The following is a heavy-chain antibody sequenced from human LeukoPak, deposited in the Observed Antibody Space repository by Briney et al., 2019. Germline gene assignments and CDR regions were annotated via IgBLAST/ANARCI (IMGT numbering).Heavy chain of an antibody. CDR3: ARDRADYDFWSGSNAFDI. V-gene: IGHV3-74*01. Sequence: PGGSLRLSCAASGFTFSSYWMHWVRQAPGKGLVWVSRINTDGSSTSYADSVKGRFTISRDNAKNTLYLQMNSLRAEDTAVYYCARDRADYDFWSGSNAFDIWGQGTMVTVSS. J-gene: IGHJ3*02. D-gene: IGHD3-3*01. CDR2: INTDGSST. CDR1: GFTFSSYW.